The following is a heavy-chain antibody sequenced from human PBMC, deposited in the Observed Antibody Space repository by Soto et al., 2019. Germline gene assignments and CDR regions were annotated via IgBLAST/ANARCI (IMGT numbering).Heavy chain of an antibody. CDR2: IGTAGDT. J-gene: IGHJ4*02. D-gene: IGHD3-10*01. CDR3: ARVSYGSGSYDY. CDR1: GFTFSSYD. Sequence: GGSLRLSCAASGFTFSSYDMHWVRQATGKGLEWVSAIGTAGDTYYPGSVKGRFTISRENAKNSLYLQMNSLRAGDTAVYYCARVSYGSGSYDYWGQGTLVTVSS. V-gene: IGHV3-13*01.